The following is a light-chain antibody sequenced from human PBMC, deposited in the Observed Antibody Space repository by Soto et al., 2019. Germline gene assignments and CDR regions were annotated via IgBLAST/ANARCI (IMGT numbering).Light chain of an antibody. J-gene: IGKJ1*01. CDR1: QSVAGTN. CDR3: QQYDSSPRT. CDR2: GAS. V-gene: IGKV3-20*01. Sequence: EIVLTQSPGTLSLSPGERATLSCRASQSVAGTNLAWYQQKPGQGPRLLIYGASFRAIGIPDRFSGSGSGTDFTVTISRLEPEDFAVYYCQQYDSSPRTFGQGTRVEIK.